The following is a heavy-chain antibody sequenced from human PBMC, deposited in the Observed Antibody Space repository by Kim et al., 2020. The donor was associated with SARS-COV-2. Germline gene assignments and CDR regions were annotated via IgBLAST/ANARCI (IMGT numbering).Heavy chain of an antibody. J-gene: IGHJ6*02. Sequence: GGSLRLSCAASGFTFSSYWMHWVRQAPGKGLVWVSRINSDGSSTSYADSVKGRFTISRDNAKNTLYLQMNSLRAEDTAVYYCARVGVSITMVRGVIPRQYYYYGMDVWGQGTTVTVSS. CDR3: ARVGVSITMVRGVIPRQYYYYGMDV. CDR1: GFTFSSYW. D-gene: IGHD3-10*01. V-gene: IGHV3-74*01. CDR2: INSDGSST.